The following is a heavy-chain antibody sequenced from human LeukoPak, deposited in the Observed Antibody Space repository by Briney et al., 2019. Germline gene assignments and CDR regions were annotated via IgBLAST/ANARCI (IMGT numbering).Heavy chain of an antibody. J-gene: IGHJ4*02. CDR3: ARAVHCSGGSCYFDY. D-gene: IGHD2-15*01. V-gene: IGHV4-61*02. CDR2: IYTSGST. CDR1: GGSISSSSYY. Sequence: PSETLSLTCTVSGGSISSSSYYWGWIRQPAGKGLEWIGRIYTSGSTKYNPSLTSRVTMSVDTSKNQFSLKLRSVTAADTAVYYCARAVHCSGGSCYFDYRGQGTLVTVSS.